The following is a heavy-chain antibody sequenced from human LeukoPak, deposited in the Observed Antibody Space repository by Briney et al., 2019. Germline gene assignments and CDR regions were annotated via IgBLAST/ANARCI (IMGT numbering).Heavy chain of an antibody. D-gene: IGHD3-10*01. CDR1: GFTFNTYT. CDR2: ISGSSGII. V-gene: IGHV3-48*01. CDR3: ARVRSVPDY. Sequence: GGSLRLSCAASGFTFNTYTMNWVRQAPGKGLEWVSYISGSSGIIDYADSVKGRFTISRDNAKNSLYLQMNSLRAEDTAVYYCARVRSVPDYWGQGTLVTVSS. J-gene: IGHJ4*02.